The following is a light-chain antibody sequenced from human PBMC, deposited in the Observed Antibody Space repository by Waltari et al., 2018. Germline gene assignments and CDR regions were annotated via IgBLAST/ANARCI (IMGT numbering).Light chain of an antibody. CDR3: QQYNNWPPEDT. Sequence: EILMTQSPATLSVPPGERATLPCRASQSVSSNLAWYQQKPGQAPRLLIYDASTRATGIPARFSGSGSGTEFTLTISSLQSEDFAVYYCQQYNNWPPEDTFGQGTKLEIK. J-gene: IGKJ2*01. V-gene: IGKV3-15*01. CDR1: QSVSSN. CDR2: DAS.